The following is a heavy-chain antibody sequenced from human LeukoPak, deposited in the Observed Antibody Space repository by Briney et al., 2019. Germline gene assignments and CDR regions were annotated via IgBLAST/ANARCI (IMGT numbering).Heavy chain of an antibody. Sequence: GGSLRLSCAASGFTFSSYGMHWVRQAPGKGLEWVAVIWYGGSNKYYADSVKGRFTISRDNSKNTLYLQMNSLRAEDTAVYYCVKDRGHEYYYGYYFDYWGQGALVTVSS. D-gene: IGHD3-10*01. CDR1: GFTFSSYG. J-gene: IGHJ4*02. CDR2: IWYGGSNK. V-gene: IGHV3-30*02. CDR3: VKDRGHEYYYGYYFDY.